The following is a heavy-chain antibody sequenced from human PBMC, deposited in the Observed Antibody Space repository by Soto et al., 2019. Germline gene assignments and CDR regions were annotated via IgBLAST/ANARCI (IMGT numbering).Heavy chain of an antibody. CDR3: ARAARTYGDTIWFDP. Sequence: QVQLVQSGAEVKKPGSSVKVSCKASGGTFSSYTISWVRQAPGQGLEWMGRIIPILGIANYAQKFQGRVTITADKSTSTAYMELSSLRSEDTAVYYCARAARTYGDTIWFDPWGQGTLVTVSS. D-gene: IGHD4-17*01. V-gene: IGHV1-69*02. J-gene: IGHJ5*02. CDR2: IIPILGIA. CDR1: GGTFSSYT.